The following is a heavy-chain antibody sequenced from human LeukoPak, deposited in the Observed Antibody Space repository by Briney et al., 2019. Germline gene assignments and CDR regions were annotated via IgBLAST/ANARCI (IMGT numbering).Heavy chain of an antibody. CDR2: ISGSGDST. D-gene: IGHD1-26*01. V-gene: IGHV3-23*01. J-gene: IGHJ3*02. CDR1: GFTFSSYS. CDR3: AKDKIVGATMGVAFDI. Sequence: QTGGSLRLSCAASGFTFSSYSMSWVRQAPGKGLEWVSAISGSGDSTYYADSVKGRFTISRDNSKNTLYLQMHNLRAEDTAVYYCAKDKIVGATMGVAFDIWGQGTMVTVSS.